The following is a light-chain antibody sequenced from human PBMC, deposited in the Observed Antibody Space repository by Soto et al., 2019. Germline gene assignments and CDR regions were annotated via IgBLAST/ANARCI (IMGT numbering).Light chain of an antibody. J-gene: IGLJ1*01. V-gene: IGLV1-47*01. CDR3: AAWDDSLSANFV. Sequence: QSVLTQPPSASGTPGQRVTISCSGSSSNIGSNYVYWYQQLPGTAPKLLIYRNNQRPSGVPDRFSGSKSGTSASLAITELRSDDEADYYCAAWDDSLSANFVFGTGTKVTVL. CDR2: RNN. CDR1: SSNIGSNY.